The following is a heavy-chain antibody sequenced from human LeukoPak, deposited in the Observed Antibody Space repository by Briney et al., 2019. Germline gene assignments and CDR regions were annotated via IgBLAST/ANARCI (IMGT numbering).Heavy chain of an antibody. CDR3: ARSGQWLVSGGDY. D-gene: IGHD6-19*01. J-gene: IGHJ4*02. V-gene: IGHV5-51*01. CDR2: IYPGDSDT. Sequence: GKSLKISCKGSGYSFTSYWIGWVRQMPGKGLEWMGIIYPGDSDTRYSPSFQGQVTISADKSISTAYLQWSSLKASDTAMYYRARSGQWLVSGGDYWGQGTLVTVSS. CDR1: GYSFTSYW.